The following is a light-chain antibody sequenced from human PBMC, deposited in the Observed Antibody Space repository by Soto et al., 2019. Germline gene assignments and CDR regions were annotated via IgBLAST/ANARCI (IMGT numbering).Light chain of an antibody. CDR3: QQYYSVPQT. V-gene: IGKV4-1*01. CDR2: WAS. Sequence: DIVMTQSPDSLAVSLGERATINCKSTQSVLHISNNKNYLAWYQQKPGQPPQLLIYWASTRESGVPDRFSGSGSGTDFTLTISSLQAEDVAVYYCQQYYSVPQTFGQGTTVEIK. J-gene: IGKJ1*01. CDR1: QSVLHISNNKNY.